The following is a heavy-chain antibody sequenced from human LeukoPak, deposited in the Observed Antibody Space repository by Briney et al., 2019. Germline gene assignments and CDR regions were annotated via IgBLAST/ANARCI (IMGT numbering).Heavy chain of an antibody. Sequence: GGSLRLSCAASGFTFSSYGMHWVRQAPGKGLEWVAVIWYDGSNKYYADSVKGRFTISRDNSKNTLYLQMNSLRAEDTAVYYCARAIAVAGTVEGFCDYWGQGTLVAVSS. CDR2: IWYDGSNK. D-gene: IGHD6-19*01. CDR3: ARAIAVAGTVEGFCDY. J-gene: IGHJ4*02. V-gene: IGHV3-33*08. CDR1: GFTFSSYG.